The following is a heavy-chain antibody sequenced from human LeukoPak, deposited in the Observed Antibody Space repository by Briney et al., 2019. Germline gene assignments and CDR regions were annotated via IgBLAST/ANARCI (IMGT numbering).Heavy chain of an antibody. Sequence: AETLSLTCAVYGGSFSGYYWSWIRQPPGKGLEWIGEINHSGSTNYNPSIKSRVTISVDTSKNQFSLKLSSVTAADTAVYYCARVAGLNDYWGQGTLVTVSS. J-gene: IGHJ4*02. CDR1: GGSFSGYY. CDR2: INHSGST. V-gene: IGHV4-34*01. D-gene: IGHD2-15*01. CDR3: ARVAGLNDY.